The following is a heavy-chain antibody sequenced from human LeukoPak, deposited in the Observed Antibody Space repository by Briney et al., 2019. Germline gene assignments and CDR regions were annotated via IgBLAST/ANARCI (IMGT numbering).Heavy chain of an antibody. V-gene: IGHV1-2*02. CDR2: INPNSGGT. D-gene: IGHD3-9*01. CDR3: ARSNYDILTGYYTSPLDY. CDR1: GYTFTGYY. J-gene: IGHJ4*02. Sequence: ASLKVSCKASGYTFTGYYMHWVRQAPGQGLEWMGWINPNSGGTNYAQKFQGRVTMTRDTSISTAYMELSRLRSDDTAVYYCARSNYDILTGYYTSPLDYWGQGTLVTVSS.